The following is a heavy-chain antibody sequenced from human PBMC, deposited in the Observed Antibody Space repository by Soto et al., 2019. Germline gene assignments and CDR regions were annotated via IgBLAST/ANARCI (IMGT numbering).Heavy chain of an antibody. CDR3: ARAPGVGDYYDSSGYLDY. CDR1: GGTFSSYA. J-gene: IGHJ4*02. V-gene: IGHV1-69*13. D-gene: IGHD3-22*01. CDR2: IIPIFGTA. Sequence: SVKVSCKASGGTFSSYAIRWVRQAPGQGLEWMGGIIPIFGTANYAQKFQGRVTITADESTSTAYMELSSLRSEDTAVYYCARAPGVGDYYDSSGYLDYWGQGTLVTVSS.